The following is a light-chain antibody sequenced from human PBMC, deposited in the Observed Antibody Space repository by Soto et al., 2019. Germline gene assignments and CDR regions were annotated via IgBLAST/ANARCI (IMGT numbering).Light chain of an antibody. CDR1: SSDVGNYQH. J-gene: IGLJ3*02. CDR2: DVT. Sequence: QSALTQSPSASGSPGQSVTISCTGTSSDVGNYQHVSWYQQHSGKAPKLMIYDVTKRPSGVPDRFSGSKSGNTASLTVSGLQADDEADYYCSSYAGSNNWVFGGGTKLTVL. CDR3: SSYAGSNNWV. V-gene: IGLV2-8*01.